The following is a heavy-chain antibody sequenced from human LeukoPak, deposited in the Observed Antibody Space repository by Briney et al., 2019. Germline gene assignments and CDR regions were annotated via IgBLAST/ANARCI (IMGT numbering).Heavy chain of an antibody. D-gene: IGHD3-22*01. CDR3: AKAGVDYYDSSGYYRRFYYFDY. V-gene: IGHV3-23*01. CDR2: ISGSGGST. CDR1: GFTFSSYA. J-gene: IGHJ4*02. Sequence: GGSLRLSCAASGFTFSSYAMSWVRQAPGKGLEWVSAISGSGGSTYYADSVKGRFPISRDNSKNTLYLQMNSLRAEDTAVYYCAKAGVDYYDSSGYYRRFYYFDYWGQGTLVTVSS.